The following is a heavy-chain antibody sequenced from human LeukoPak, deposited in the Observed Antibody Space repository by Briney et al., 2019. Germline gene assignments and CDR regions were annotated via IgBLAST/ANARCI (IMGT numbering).Heavy chain of an antibody. J-gene: IGHJ4*02. CDR1: GFTFSNYW. V-gene: IGHV3-48*04. Sequence: GGSLRLSCAASGFTFSNYWMNWVRQAPGKGLEWVSYISSSGSTIYYADSVKGRFTISRDNAKNSLYLQMNSLRAEDTAVYYCARGSGKVATITDFDYWGQGTLVTVSS. D-gene: IGHD5-24*01. CDR2: ISSSGSTI. CDR3: ARGSGKVATITDFDY.